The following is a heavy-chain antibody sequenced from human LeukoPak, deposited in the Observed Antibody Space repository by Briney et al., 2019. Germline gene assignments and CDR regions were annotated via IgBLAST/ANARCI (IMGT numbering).Heavy chain of an antibody. Sequence: GGSLRLSCAASGFTFSDYYMSWIRQAPGKGLEWVSYISSSGSTIYYADSVKGRFTISRDNAENSLYLQMNSLRAEDTAVYYCARDESTRRAAGWFDPWGQGTLVTVSS. CDR1: GFTFSDYY. CDR3: ARDESTRRAAGWFDP. V-gene: IGHV3-11*01. CDR2: ISSSGSTI. D-gene: IGHD2-2*01. J-gene: IGHJ5*02.